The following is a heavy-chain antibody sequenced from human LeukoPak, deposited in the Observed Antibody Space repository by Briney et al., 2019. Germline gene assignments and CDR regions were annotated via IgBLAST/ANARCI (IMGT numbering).Heavy chain of an antibody. J-gene: IGHJ4*02. CDR2: ISGSGGST. CDR3: AKDRGYSSSWYPDY. CDR1: GFTFSSYA. D-gene: IGHD6-13*01. Sequence: PGGSLRLSCAASGFTFSSYAMSWVRQAPGEGLEWVSAISGSGGSTYYADSVKGRFTISRDNSKNTLYLQMSSLRAEDTAVYYCAKDRGYSSSWYPDYWGQGTLVTVSS. V-gene: IGHV3-23*01.